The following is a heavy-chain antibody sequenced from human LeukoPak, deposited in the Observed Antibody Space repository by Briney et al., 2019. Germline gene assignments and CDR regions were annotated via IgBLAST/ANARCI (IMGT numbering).Heavy chain of an antibody. Sequence: SETLSLTCTVSGGSISSYYWSWIRQPPGKGLEWIGYIYYSGSTNYNPSLKSRVTISVDTSKNQFSLKLSSVTAADTAVYYCAREKIEYSSSWYFDYWGQGTLVTVSS. CDR2: IYYSGST. CDR1: GGSISSYY. J-gene: IGHJ4*02. D-gene: IGHD6-13*01. CDR3: AREKIEYSSSWYFDY. V-gene: IGHV4-59*12.